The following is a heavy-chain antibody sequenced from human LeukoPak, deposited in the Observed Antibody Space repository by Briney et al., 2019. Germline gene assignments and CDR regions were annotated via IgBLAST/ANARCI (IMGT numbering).Heavy chain of an antibody. V-gene: IGHV4-30-2*01. CDR2: IYHSGST. CDR1: GGSISSGGYY. D-gene: IGHD3-3*01. J-gene: IGHJ4*02. Sequence: SETLSLTCTVSGGSISSGGYYWSWIRQPPGKGLEWIGYIYHSGSTYYNPSLKSRVTISVDRSKNQFSLKLSSVTAADTAVYYCARVTIWSGYYTPNYWGQGTLVTVSS. CDR3: ARVTIWSGYYTPNY.